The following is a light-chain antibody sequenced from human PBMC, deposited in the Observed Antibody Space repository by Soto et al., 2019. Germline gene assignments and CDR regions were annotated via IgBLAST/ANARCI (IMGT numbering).Light chain of an antibody. V-gene: IGKV1-39*01. CDR1: QSVNNY. CDR2: AAS. CDR3: HQSHSTPQT. J-gene: IGKJ1*01. Sequence: DIQMTQSPSSLSASVGDRITITCRASQSVNNYLNWYQHKPGKAPKLLIYAASSLQSGIPSRFSGSGSGTDFSLTISSLQPEDFATYYCHQSHSTPQTFGQGTKVEI.